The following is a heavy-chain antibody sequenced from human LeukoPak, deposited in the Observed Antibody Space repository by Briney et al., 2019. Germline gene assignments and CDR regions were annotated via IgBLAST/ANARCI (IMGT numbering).Heavy chain of an antibody. CDR1: GGSFSGYY. V-gene: IGHV4-34*01. D-gene: IGHD6-19*01. CDR3: ASTIAVAGTDVDY. J-gene: IGHJ4*02. Sequence: PSETLSLTCAVYGGSFSGYYWSWIRQPPGKGLEWIGEINHSGSTNYNPSLKSRVTISVDTSRNQFSLKLSSVTAADTAVYYCASTIAVAGTDVDYWGQGTLVTVSS. CDR2: INHSGST.